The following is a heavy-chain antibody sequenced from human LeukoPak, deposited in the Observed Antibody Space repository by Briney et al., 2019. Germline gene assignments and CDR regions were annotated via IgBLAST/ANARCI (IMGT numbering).Heavy chain of an antibody. J-gene: IGHJ4*02. D-gene: IGHD4-23*01. CDR2: IYHTGTT. V-gene: IGHV4-4*02. Sequence: KTSETLSLTCTLSRGSIMTTHWWSWVRQPPGKGLEWIGEIYHTGTTNYSPSLKSRLTISVDQSRNQFSLRLSSVTAADTATYYCAAWGVDYGGNFDYSDYWGQGTLVTVSS. CDR1: RGSIMTTHW. CDR3: AAWGVDYGGNFDYSDY.